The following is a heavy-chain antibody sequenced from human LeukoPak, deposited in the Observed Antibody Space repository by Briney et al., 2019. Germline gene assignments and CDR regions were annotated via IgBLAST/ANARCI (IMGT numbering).Heavy chain of an antibody. D-gene: IGHD2-15*01. CDR1: SGSISPFY. CDR3: ARHGYCSGGSCYWDY. V-gene: IGHV4-59*08. CDR2: IYYSGST. Sequence: KPSETLSLTCTVSSGSISPFYWSWIRQPPGKGLEWIAYIYYSGSTRYNPSLKSRVAISVDTSNNQVALKLSSVTAADTAVYYCARHGYCSGGSCYWDYWGQGTLVTVSS. J-gene: IGHJ4*02.